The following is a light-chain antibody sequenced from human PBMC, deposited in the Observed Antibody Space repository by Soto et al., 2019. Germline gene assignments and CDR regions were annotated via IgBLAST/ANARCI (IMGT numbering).Light chain of an antibody. CDR3: QQRSNWPPIT. V-gene: IGKV3-11*01. CDR2: DAS. Sequence: ELVMTQSPATLSVAPGERATLSCSAIQSISTFLAWYQQKPGQAPRLLIYDASNRATGIPARFSGSGSGTDFTLTISSLEPEDFAVYYCQQRSNWPPITFGQGTRLEIK. CDR1: QSISTF. J-gene: IGKJ5*01.